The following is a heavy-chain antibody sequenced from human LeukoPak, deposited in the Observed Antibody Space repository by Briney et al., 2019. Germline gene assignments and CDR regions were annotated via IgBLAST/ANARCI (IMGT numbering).Heavy chain of an antibody. CDR3: ARGREPLNYFYMDV. Sequence: SETLSLTCTVSGVSISSHYWSWIRQPPGKGLEWIGYIFYSGTTNYNPSLKSRVTISVDTSKNQFSLMLSSVTAADTAVYYCARGREPLNYFYMDVWGKGTTVTVSS. J-gene: IGHJ6*03. D-gene: IGHD1-26*01. CDR2: IFYSGTT. V-gene: IGHV4-59*11. CDR1: GVSISSHY.